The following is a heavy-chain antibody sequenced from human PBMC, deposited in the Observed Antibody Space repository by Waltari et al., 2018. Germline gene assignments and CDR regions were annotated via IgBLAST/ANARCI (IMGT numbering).Heavy chain of an antibody. V-gene: IGHV3-15*01. CDR2: IKTKSDGGTT. CDR3: TTYGRSSFDC. Sequence: EVQLVESGGGLVKPGGSLRLSCAVPGYTFSNAWMNGVRQVPGKGLEWVGRIKTKSDGGTTDHAAPVKGRFTILRDDSKNTLYLQMNSLETEDTAVYYCTTYGRSSFDCWGQGTQVIVSS. D-gene: IGHD6-6*01. J-gene: IGHJ4*02. CDR1: GYTFSNAW.